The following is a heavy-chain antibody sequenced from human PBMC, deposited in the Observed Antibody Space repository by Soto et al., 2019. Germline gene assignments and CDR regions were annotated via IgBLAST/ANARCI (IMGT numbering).Heavy chain of an antibody. CDR2: IYHSGST. V-gene: IGHV4-38-2*01. J-gene: IGHJ5*02. CDR1: GYSISSGYY. D-gene: IGHD6-19*01. CDR3: ARGRKVYSSGWSDWFDP. Sequence: SETLSLTCAVSGYSISSGYYWGWIRQPPGKGLEWIGSIYHSGSTYYNPSLKSRVTISVDTYKNQFSLKLSSVTAADTAVYYCARGRKVYSSGWSDWFDPWGQGTLVTVSS.